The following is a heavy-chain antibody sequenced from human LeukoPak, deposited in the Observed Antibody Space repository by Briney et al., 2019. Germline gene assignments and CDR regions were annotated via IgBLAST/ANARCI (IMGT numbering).Heavy chain of an antibody. D-gene: IGHD3-10*01. CDR2: ISGTGGDT. V-gene: IGHV3-23*01. CDR3: AKDLSSGELRYFQH. J-gene: IGHJ1*01. Sequence: GGSLRLSCAASGFTFSSYAMTWVRQAPGKGLEWLSHISGTGGDTYYADSVKGRFSISRDNSKDTLYLQMNSLRADDTAVYYCAKDLSSGELRYFQHWGQGTLVTVSS. CDR1: GFTFSSYA.